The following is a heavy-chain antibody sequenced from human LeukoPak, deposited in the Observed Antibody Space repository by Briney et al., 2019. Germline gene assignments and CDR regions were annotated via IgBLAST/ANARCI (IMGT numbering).Heavy chain of an antibody. J-gene: IGHJ5*02. Sequence: PGMSLRLSCAASGFTFSSYAMHWVRQAPGKGPEWVALISFDGRSNKYYADSVKGRFTISKDNSENTLYLQMNSLRPEDTAVCYCATLSGPTWFDPWGQGTLVTVSS. CDR2: ISFDGRSNK. D-gene: IGHD1-26*01. V-gene: IGHV3-30*03. CDR3: ATLSGPTWFDP. CDR1: GFTFSSYA.